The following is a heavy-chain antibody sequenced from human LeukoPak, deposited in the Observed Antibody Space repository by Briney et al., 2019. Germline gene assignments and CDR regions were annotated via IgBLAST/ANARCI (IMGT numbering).Heavy chain of an antibody. V-gene: IGHV3-30*03. J-gene: IGHJ4*02. CDR2: ISYDGSNE. Sequence: GGSLRLSCAASGFTFSTYGMNWVRQAPGKGLDWVAAISYDGSNEFYADSVKGRFTISRDYSKNTVYLQMNRLRAEDTAVYYCARGWGSGTSHQYFDYWGQGILVTVSS. D-gene: IGHD3-10*01. CDR1: GFTFSTYG. CDR3: ARGWGSGTSHQYFDY.